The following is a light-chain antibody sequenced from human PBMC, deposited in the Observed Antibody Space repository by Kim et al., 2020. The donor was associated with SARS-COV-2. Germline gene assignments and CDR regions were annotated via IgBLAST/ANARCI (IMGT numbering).Light chain of an antibody. CDR1: SSDVDYDKF. V-gene: IGLV2-8*01. Sequence: QSALTQPPSASGSPGQSVTISCTGTSSDVDYDKFVSWYQQYPGKAPRLIIFGVDKRPAGVPDRFFGSKSGNTASLTISGLQAEDEADYYCSSYAGNNNCVFGTGTKVTVL. J-gene: IGLJ1*01. CDR3: SSYAGNNNCV. CDR2: GVD.